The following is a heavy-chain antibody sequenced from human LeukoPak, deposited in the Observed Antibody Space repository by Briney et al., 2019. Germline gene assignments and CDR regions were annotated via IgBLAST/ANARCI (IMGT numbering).Heavy chain of an antibody. CDR3: AREFVVEPKSSFDH. Sequence: PGGSLRLSCAASGFTLGELWMSWVRQAPGKGLEWVANINQVGDSLSYVTSVRGRFTISRDNAKNALFLQMSSLRAEDTAIYYCAREFVVEPKSSFDHWGQGTLVTVSS. D-gene: IGHD2-21*01. V-gene: IGHV3-7*03. CDR1: GFTLGELW. CDR2: INQVGDSL. J-gene: IGHJ4*02.